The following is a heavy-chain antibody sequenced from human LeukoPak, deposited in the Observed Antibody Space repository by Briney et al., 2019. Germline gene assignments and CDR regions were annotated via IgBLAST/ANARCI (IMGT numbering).Heavy chain of an antibody. CDR2: ISSSGSTI. D-gene: IGHD3-10*01. J-gene: IGHJ6*03. CDR3: AKDSSYYLWFPSGYYMDV. V-gene: IGHV3-48*03. Sequence: LGGSLRLSCAASGFTFSSYEMNWVRHAPGKGLEWVSYISSSGSTIYYADSVKGRFTISRDNSKNTLYLQMNSLRAEDTAVYYCAKDSSYYLWFPSGYYMDVWGKGTTVTISS. CDR1: GFTFSSYE.